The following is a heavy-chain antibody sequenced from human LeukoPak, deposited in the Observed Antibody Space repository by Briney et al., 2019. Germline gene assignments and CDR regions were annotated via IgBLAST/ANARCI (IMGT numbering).Heavy chain of an antibody. CDR1: GFTFDHYA. CDR3: VKADCSHTSCITES. J-gene: IGHJ4*02. V-gene: IGHV3-9*01. CDR2: MNWNRVNT. D-gene: IGHD2-2*01. Sequence: GGSLRLSCAASGFTFDHYAMHWVRQGPGKGLEWVSGMNWNRVNTDYADSVKGRFTISRENAQHSLSLQMSRLRPEITALYYCVKADCSHTSCITESWGQGTPVIVSS.